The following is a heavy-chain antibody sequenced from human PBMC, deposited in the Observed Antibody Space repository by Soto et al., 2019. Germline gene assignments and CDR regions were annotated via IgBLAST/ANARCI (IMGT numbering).Heavy chain of an antibody. CDR2: IYYSGST. D-gene: IGHD6-6*01. J-gene: IGHJ5*02. CDR3: ARDGPESEYSSSFGFDP. CDR1: GGSISSGDYY. Sequence: SETLSLTCTVSGGSISSGDYYWSWIRQPPGKGLEWIGYIYYSGSTYYNPSLKSRVTISVDTSMNQFSLKLSSVTAADTAVYYCARDGPESEYSSSFGFDPWGQGTLVTVSS. V-gene: IGHV4-30-4*01.